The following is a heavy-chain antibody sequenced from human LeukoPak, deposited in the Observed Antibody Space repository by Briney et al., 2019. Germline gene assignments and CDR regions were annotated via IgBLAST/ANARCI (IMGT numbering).Heavy chain of an antibody. CDR3: VREIYSSGWRIDY. CDR2: IYYSGST. D-gene: IGHD6-19*01. J-gene: IGHJ4*02. V-gene: IGHV4-59*01. Sequence: PSETLSLTCTVSGGSISSYYWSWIRQPPGKGLEWIGYIYYSGSTNYNPSLKSRVTISVDTSKNQFSLKLSSVTAADTAVYYCVREIYSSGWRIDYWGQGTLVTVSS. CDR1: GGSISSYY.